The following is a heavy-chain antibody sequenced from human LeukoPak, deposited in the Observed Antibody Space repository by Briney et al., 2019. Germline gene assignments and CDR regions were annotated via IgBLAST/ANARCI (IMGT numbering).Heavy chain of an antibody. CDR2: IYPGDSDT. D-gene: IGHD5-12*01. Sequence: GESLKISCKGSGYSFTSYWIGWVRQMPGKGLEWMGIIYPGDSDTRYSPSFQGQVTISADKSISTAYLQWSSLKASDTAMYYCARKGRGYSGYDRPCDYWGQGTLVTVSS. CDR3: ARKGRGYSGYDRPCDY. V-gene: IGHV5-51*01. J-gene: IGHJ4*02. CDR1: GYSFTSYW.